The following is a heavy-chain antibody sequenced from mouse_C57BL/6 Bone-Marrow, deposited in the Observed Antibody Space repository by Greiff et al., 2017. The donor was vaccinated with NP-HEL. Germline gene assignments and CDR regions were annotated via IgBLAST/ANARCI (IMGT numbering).Heavy chain of an antibody. V-gene: IGHV1-75*01. CDR2: IFPGSGST. J-gene: IGHJ2*01. Sequence: QVQLKESGPELVKPGASVKISCKASGYTFTDYYINWVKQRPGQGLEWIGWIFPGSGSTYYNEKFKGKATLTVDKSSSTAYMLLSSLTSEDSAVYFCARWDDGYYPYYFDYWGQGTTLTVSS. CDR3: ARWDDGYYPYYFDY. D-gene: IGHD2-3*01. CDR1: GYTFTDYY.